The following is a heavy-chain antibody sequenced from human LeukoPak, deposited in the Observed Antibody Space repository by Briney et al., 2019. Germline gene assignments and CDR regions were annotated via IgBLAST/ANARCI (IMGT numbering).Heavy chain of an antibody. Sequence: PSETLSLTCTVSGGSISSSSYYWGWIRQPPGKGLEWIGSIYYSGSTYYNPSLKSRVTISVDTSKNQFSLKLSSVTAADTAVYYCARHVGWSGYDDLQKYYFDYWGQGTLVTVSS. D-gene: IGHD5-12*01. V-gene: IGHV4-39*01. CDR3: ARHVGWSGYDDLQKYYFDY. CDR2: IYYSGST. CDR1: GGSISSSSYY. J-gene: IGHJ4*02.